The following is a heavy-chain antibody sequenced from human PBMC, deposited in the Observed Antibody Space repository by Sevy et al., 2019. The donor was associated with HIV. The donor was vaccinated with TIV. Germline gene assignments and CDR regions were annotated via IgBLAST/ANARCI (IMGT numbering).Heavy chain of an antibody. D-gene: IGHD6-13*01. CDR2: MNQGGSEK. J-gene: IGHJ5*02. V-gene: IGHV3-7*01. CDR3: ARALAAAASS. Sequence: GGSLRLSCAASGFTFSAYWMHWVRQAPGKGLEWVANMNQGGSEKYYVDYVKGRFTISRDNAKNSLFLQMNSLRAEDTAVYYCARALAAAASSWGQGALVTVSS. CDR1: GFTFSAYW.